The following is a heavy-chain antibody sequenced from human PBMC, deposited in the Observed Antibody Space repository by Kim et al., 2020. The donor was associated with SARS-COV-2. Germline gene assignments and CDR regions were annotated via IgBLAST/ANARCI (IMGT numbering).Heavy chain of an antibody. CDR1: GFSFSSYV. J-gene: IGHJ4*02. CDR2: LTGDGAGT. Sequence: GGSLRLSCGASGFSFSSYVMNWVRQAPGKGLEWVSALTGDGAGTYYADSVKGRFTISRDNSKNTLSLQMNSLTADDTAIYFCSKDGLAGGSRPKRYFDYWGQGVLVTVSS. CDR3: SKDGLAGGSRPKRYFDY. D-gene: IGHD6-19*01. V-gene: IGHV3-23*01.